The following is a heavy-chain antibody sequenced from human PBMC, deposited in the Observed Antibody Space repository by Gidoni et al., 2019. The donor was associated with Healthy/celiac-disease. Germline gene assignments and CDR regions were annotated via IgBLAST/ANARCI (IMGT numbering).Heavy chain of an antibody. CDR1: GGSFSGYY. D-gene: IGHD6-6*01. Sequence: QVQLQQWGAGLLKPSETLSLTCAVYGGSFSGYYWSWIRQPPGKGLEWSGEINHSGSTNYNPSLKSRVTISVDTSKNQFSLKLSSVTAADTAVYYCARGSRIAARPCRLDYWGQGTLVTVSS. CDR2: INHSGST. CDR3: ARGSRIAARPCRLDY. V-gene: IGHV4-34*01. J-gene: IGHJ4*02.